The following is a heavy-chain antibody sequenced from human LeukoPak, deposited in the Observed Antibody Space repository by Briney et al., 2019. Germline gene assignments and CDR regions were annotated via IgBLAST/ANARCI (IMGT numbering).Heavy chain of an antibody. CDR1: GGSIRSYY. CDR3: ARHACSGGSCYDY. Sequence: PSETLSLTCTISGGSIRSYYWSWIRQPPGKGLEWIGFIYHSGSTNYNPSLKSRVTMSVDTSKNQFSLKLSSVTAADTAVYYCARHACSGGSCYDYWGQGTLVTVPS. D-gene: IGHD2-15*01. J-gene: IGHJ4*02. V-gene: IGHV4-59*08. CDR2: IYHSGST.